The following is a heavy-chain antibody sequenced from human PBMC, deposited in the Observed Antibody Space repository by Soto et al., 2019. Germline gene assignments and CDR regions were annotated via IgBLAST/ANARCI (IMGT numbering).Heavy chain of an antibody. CDR3: ARGTRVHGGWGDWFDP. V-gene: IGHV4-34*01. CDR2: IKHSGST. D-gene: IGHD3-16*01. J-gene: IGHJ5*02. Sequence: QVQLQQWGAGLLKPSETLSLTCAVYVGSFSGYYWSWIRQPPGKGLEWIGEIKHSGSTNYNPSLKVRVNIALDPSKNQDTLMLGAGAAADTGVYCGARGTRVHGGWGDWFDPWGQGTLVTVSP. CDR1: VGSFSGYY.